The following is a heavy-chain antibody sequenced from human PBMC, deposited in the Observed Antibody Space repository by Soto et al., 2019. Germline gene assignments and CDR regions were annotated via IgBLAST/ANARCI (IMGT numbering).Heavy chain of an antibody. V-gene: IGHV3-23*01. D-gene: IGHD4-17*01. CDR2: FSAGGRA. Sequence: EVQLLESGGGLVQPGGSLRLSCEASGFSFSNYALSWVRQSPGKGLEWVSTFSAGGRAYYADSMKGRFTIAKDTSKNTLHLQASSLRAEDTAVYYCAKESMPEHYGDTLFDYWGQGTRVTVSS. J-gene: IGHJ4*02. CDR1: GFSFSNYA. CDR3: AKESMPEHYGDTLFDY.